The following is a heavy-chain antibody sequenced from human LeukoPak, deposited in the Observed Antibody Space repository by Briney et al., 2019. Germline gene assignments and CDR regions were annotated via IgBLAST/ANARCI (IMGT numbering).Heavy chain of an antibody. V-gene: IGHV4-59*08. Sequence: PSETLSLTCTVSGGSISSYYWSWIRQPPGKGLEWIGYIYYSGSTNYNPSLKSRVTISADTSKNQFSLKLSSVTAADTAVYYCAGHVVGYCCCYAPFDYWGQGTLVTVSS. CDR2: IYYSGST. CDR1: GGSISSYY. D-gene: IGHD3-16*01. J-gene: IGHJ4*02. CDR3: AGHVVGYCCCYAPFDY.